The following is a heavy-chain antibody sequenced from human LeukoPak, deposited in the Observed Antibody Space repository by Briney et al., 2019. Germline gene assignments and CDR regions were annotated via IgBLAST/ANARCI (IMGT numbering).Heavy chain of an antibody. J-gene: IGHJ4*02. Sequence: PSETLSLTCTVSGDSISSSSYSWGWIRQPPGKGLEWIGHIYYSGRTYYNPSLKSRVTISVDTSKNQFSLKLSSVTAADTAVYYCARGNRFGYWGQGTLVTVSS. CDR2: IYYSGRT. D-gene: IGHD3-16*01. CDR1: GDSISSSSYS. V-gene: IGHV4-39*07. CDR3: ARGNRFGY.